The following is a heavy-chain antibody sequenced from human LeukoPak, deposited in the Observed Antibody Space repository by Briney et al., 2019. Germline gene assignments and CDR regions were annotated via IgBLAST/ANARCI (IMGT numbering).Heavy chain of an antibody. V-gene: IGHV3-11*05. CDR1: GFAFSDYY. J-gene: IGHJ4*02. Sequence: PGGSLRLSCAASGFAFSDYYMSWIRQAPGKGLEWVAYLSSSSSYTNSADSVKGRFTISRDNAKNSLYLQMNSLRAEDTAVYYCARAPNLEFDYGGNFDYWGQGTLVTVS. CDR2: LSSSSSYT. CDR3: ARAPNLEFDYGGNFDY. D-gene: IGHD4-23*01.